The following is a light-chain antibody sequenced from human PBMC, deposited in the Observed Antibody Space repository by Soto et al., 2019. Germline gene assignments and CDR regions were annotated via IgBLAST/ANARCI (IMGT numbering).Light chain of an antibody. J-gene: IGLJ1*01. CDR2: EVR. V-gene: IGLV2-14*01. CDR3: SSYTSISTLYV. Sequence: QSVLTQPASVSGSAGQSITISCSGTMRDVGAYNLVSWYQQHPGTAPKLIIYEVRNRPSGISSRFSGSRSGNTASLTISGLQPEDEADYYCSSYTSISTLYVFGTGTKVTVL. CDR1: MRDVGAYNL.